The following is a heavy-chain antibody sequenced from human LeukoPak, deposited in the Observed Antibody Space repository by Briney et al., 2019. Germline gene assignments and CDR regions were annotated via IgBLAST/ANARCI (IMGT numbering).Heavy chain of an antibody. D-gene: IGHD3-3*01. CDR3: ARGHDFWSGYYNY. CDR1: GYTFTSYD. Sequence: VSVKVSCKASGYTFTSYDINWVRQATGQGLEGMGWMNPNSGNTGYAQKFQGRVTITRNTSISTAYMELSSLRSEDTAVYYCARGHDFWSGYYNYWGQGTLVTVSS. J-gene: IGHJ4*02. CDR2: MNPNSGNT. V-gene: IGHV1-8*03.